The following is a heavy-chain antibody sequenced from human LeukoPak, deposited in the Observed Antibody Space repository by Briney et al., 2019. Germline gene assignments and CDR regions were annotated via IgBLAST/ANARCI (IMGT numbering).Heavy chain of an antibody. CDR2: IRSSGRVI. CDR1: GFSSSSYS. CDR3: VRDPDALDF. Sequence: GGSLRLSCAASGFSSSSYSMNWVRQAPGKGLEWVAYIRSSGRVIYYADSVRGRFTISRDDAKNSLYLQMNSLRDGDSAVYYCVRDPDALDFWGQGTPVTVSS. J-gene: IGHJ4*02. V-gene: IGHV3-48*02.